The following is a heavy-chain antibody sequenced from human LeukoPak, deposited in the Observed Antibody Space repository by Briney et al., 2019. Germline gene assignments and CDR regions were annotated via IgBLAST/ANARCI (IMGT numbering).Heavy chain of an antibody. CDR2: INHSGST. CDR3: ARAVSSGYDPFDY. V-gene: IGHV4-34*01. J-gene: IGHJ4*02. D-gene: IGHD3-22*01. CDR1: GGSFSGYY. Sequence: SETLSLTCAVYGGSFSGYYWSWIRQPPGKGLEWIGEINHSGSTNYNPSLKSRVTISVDTSKNQFSLKLSSVTAADTALYYCARAVSSGYDPFDYWGQGTLVTVSS.